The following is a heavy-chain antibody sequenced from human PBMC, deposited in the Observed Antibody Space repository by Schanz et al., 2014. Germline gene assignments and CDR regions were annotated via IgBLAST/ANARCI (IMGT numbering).Heavy chain of an antibody. CDR2: IYHSGSP. CDR3: ATWSGTRLFHN. CDR1: GASISFYD. J-gene: IGHJ4*02. D-gene: IGHD1-7*01. Sequence: QVQLQESGPGLVKPSETLSLTCTVSGASISFYDWNWIRQSPGKGLEWIGYIYHSGSPIYNPSLQSRATISIDTSKKQFSLRLSSVTAADTAAYYCATWSGTRLFHNWGQGTLVTVSS. V-gene: IGHV4-59*12.